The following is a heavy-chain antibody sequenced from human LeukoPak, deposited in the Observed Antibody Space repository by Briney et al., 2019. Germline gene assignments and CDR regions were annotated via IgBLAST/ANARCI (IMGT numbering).Heavy chain of an antibody. CDR3: AKDRRGGVVVPADWFDP. V-gene: IGHV3-23*01. CDR1: GFTFSSYA. Sequence: GSLRLSCAASGFTFSSYAMSWVRQAPGKGLEWVSAISGSGGSTYYADSVKGRFTISRDNSKNTLYLQMNSLRAEDTAVYYCAKDRRGGVVVPADWFDPWGQGTLVTVSS. CDR2: ISGSGGST. D-gene: IGHD2-2*01. J-gene: IGHJ5*02.